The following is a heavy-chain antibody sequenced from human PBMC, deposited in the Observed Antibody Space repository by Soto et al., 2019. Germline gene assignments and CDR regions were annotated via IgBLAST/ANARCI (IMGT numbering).Heavy chain of an antibody. Sequence: GESLKISCKGSGYSFTSYWISWVRQMPGKGLEWMGRIDPSDSYTNYSPSFQGHVTISADKSISTAYLQWSSLKASDTAMDYCERYLGGSHYPVQVDYWGEGTLVTVSS. J-gene: IGHJ4*02. D-gene: IGHD2-15*01. CDR1: GYSFTSYW. CDR3: ERYLGGSHYPVQVDY. CDR2: IDPSDSYT. V-gene: IGHV5-10-1*01.